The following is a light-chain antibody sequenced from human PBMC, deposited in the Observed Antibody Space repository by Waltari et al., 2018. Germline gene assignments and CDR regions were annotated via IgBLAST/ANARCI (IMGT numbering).Light chain of an antibody. CDR1: QDISSY. V-gene: IGKV1-33*01. CDR2: AAS. J-gene: IGKJ1*01. CDR3: QQYADLPWT. Sequence: DIQMTQSPSSLSASVGDRVTITCQASQDISSYLNWYQQKPGKAPKLLMSAASNLGAGVPSRFSGSRSGTDFTFTITSLQSEDIATYYCQQYADLPWTFGQGTKVEIK.